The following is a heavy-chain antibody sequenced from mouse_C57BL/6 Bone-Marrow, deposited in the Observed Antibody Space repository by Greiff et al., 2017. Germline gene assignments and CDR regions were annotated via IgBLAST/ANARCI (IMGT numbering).Heavy chain of an antibody. Sequence: EVKLMESGGGLVQPGGSLKLSRAASGFTFSDYGMAWVRQAPRKGPAWVAFISNLAYSIYYADTVTGRFTISRENAKKTLYLEMSSLRSEDTAMYYCARYSNYDAMDYWGQGTSVTVSS. D-gene: IGHD2-5*01. V-gene: IGHV5-15*01. J-gene: IGHJ4*01. CDR2: ISNLAYSI. CDR3: ARYSNYDAMDY. CDR1: GFTFSDYG.